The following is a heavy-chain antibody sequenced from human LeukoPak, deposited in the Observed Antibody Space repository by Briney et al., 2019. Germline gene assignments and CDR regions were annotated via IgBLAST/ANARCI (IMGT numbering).Heavy chain of an antibody. Sequence: ASVTVSCKASGYTFTGYYIHWVRQAPGQGLEWVGWINPNSGGTDYAQKFQGRLTMTRDTSISTAYMELSSLRSDDTAVYYCARVSDSGSENFDQWGQGTLVTLSS. CDR2: INPNSGGT. CDR3: ARVSDSGSENFDQ. D-gene: IGHD3-10*01. J-gene: IGHJ4*02. V-gene: IGHV1-2*02. CDR1: GYTFTGYY.